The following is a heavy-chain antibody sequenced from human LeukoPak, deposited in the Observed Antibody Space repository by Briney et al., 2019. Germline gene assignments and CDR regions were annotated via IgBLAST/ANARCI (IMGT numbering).Heavy chain of an antibody. D-gene: IGHD2-15*01. V-gene: IGHV4-31*03. CDR2: IYYSGST. Sequence: SETLSPTCTVSGGSISSGGYYWSWIRQHPGKGLEWIGYIYYSGSTYYNPSLKSRVTISVDTSKNRFSLKLSSVTAADTAVYYCARGTYCSGGSCYDLWGQGTLVTVSS. CDR1: GGSISSGGYY. CDR3: ARGTYCSGGSCYDL. J-gene: IGHJ4*02.